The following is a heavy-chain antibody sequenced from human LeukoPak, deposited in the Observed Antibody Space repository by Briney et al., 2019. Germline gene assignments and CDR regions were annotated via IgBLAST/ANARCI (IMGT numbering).Heavy chain of an antibody. D-gene: IGHD5-12*01. CDR3: ARDHTGYEYGSFTYHYQYMDV. J-gene: IGHJ6*03. CDR2: IKPDGGEK. V-gene: IGHV3-7*01. Sequence: GGSLRLSCAASGFTFSNAWMSWVRQAPGKGLEWVANIKPDGGEKYYADSVKGRFTISRDNAKNSMYLQMNSLRADDTAVYYCARDHTGYEYGSFTYHYQYMDVWGKGTTVTVSS. CDR1: GFTFSNAW.